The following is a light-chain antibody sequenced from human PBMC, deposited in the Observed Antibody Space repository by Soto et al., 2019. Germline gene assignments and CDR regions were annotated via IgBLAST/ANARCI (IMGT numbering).Light chain of an antibody. Sequence: EIVLTQSPATLSLSPGERATLSCRASQSVSTFLAWYQQKPGQAPRLLIYDASTRATGIPARFSGSGSGTDFALTISSLEPEDFAVYYCQQRRTWPPLTFGGGTKVEI. V-gene: IGKV3-11*01. CDR1: QSVSTF. J-gene: IGKJ4*01. CDR2: DAS. CDR3: QQRRTWPPLT.